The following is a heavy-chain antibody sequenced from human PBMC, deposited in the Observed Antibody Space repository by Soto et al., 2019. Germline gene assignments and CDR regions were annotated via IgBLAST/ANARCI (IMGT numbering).Heavy chain of an antibody. Sequence: PGGSLRLSCAASGFTFSSYGMHWVLQAPGKGLEWVAVISYDGSNKYYADSVKGRFTISRDNSKNTLYLQMNSLRAEDTAVYYCAKESDRFLEWLLYGLGPQVNYYGMEVWGQGTTVTVSS. CDR3: AKESDRFLEWLLYGLGPQVNYYGMEV. J-gene: IGHJ6*02. CDR2: ISYDGSNK. V-gene: IGHV3-30*18. CDR1: GFTFSSYG. D-gene: IGHD3-3*01.